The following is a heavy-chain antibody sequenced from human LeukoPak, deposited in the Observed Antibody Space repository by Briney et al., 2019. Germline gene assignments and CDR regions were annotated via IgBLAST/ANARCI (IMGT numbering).Heavy chain of an antibody. D-gene: IGHD5-18*01. CDR2: IYTSGST. J-gene: IGHJ4*02. Sequence: SETLSLTCTVSGDSTTNYYWNWVRQPAGKGLEWIGRIYTSGSTNYNPSLKSRVTMSVDTSKNQFSLKLSSVTAADTAVYYCARGLGYTSGLEPFDYWGQGTLVTVSS. V-gene: IGHV4-4*07. CDR3: ARGLGYTSGLEPFDY. CDR1: GDSTTNYY.